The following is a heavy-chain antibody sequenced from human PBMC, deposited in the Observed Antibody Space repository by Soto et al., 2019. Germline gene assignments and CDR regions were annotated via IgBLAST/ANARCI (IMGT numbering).Heavy chain of an antibody. D-gene: IGHD5-18*01. CDR1: GGSISSYY. J-gene: IGHJ4*02. Sequence: SETLSLTCTVSGGSISSYYWSWIRQPAGKGLEWIGRIYYSGSTYYNPSLKSRVTISVDTSKNQFSLKLSSVTAADTAVYYCAGSVEKDTAGDYFDYWGQGALVTVSS. CDR2: IYYSGST. CDR3: AGSVEKDTAGDYFDY. V-gene: IGHV4-59*06.